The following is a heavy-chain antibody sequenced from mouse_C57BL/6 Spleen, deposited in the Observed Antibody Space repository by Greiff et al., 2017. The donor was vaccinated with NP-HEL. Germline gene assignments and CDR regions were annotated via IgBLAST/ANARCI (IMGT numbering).Heavy chain of an antibody. Sequence: QVQLQQSGPELVKPGASVKISCKASGYAFSSSWMNWVKQRPGKGLEWIGRIYPGDGDTNYNGKFKGKATLTADKSSSTAYMQLSSLTSEDSAVYFCARSGLGVKGFAYWGQGTLVTVSA. V-gene: IGHV1-82*01. CDR1: GYAFSSSW. J-gene: IGHJ3*01. CDR3: ARSGLGVKGFAY. D-gene: IGHD1-3*01. CDR2: IYPGDGDT.